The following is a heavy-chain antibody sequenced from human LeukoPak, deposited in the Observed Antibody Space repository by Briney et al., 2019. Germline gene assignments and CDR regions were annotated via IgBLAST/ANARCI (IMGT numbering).Heavy chain of an antibody. J-gene: IGHJ1*01. V-gene: IGHV4-34*01. CDR3: ARGNYVWGSYRFYFQH. D-gene: IGHD3-16*02. CDR1: GGSFSGYY. Sequence: SETLSLTCAVYGGSFSGYYWSWIRQPPGKGLEWIGEINHSGSTNYNPSLKSRVTISVDTSKNQFSLKLSSVTAADTAVYYCARGNYVWGSYRFYFQHWGQGTLVTVSS. CDR2: INHSGST.